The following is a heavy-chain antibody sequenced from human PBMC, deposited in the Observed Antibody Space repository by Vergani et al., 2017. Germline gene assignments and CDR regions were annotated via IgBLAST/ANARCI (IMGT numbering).Heavy chain of an antibody. D-gene: IGHD2-2*01. J-gene: IGHJ1*01. V-gene: IGHV3-21*01. CDR2: ISSSSSYR. CDR1: GFTFGSYS. CDR3: ASGVPGYQLATQYFQH. Sequence: EVHLVESGGGLVKPGGSLRLSCVASGFTFGSYSMNWVRQAPGKGLEWVSFISSSSSYRYYADSVKGRFTISRDNGEYSLLLQMNSLRPEDTAVYYCASGVPGYQLATQYFQHWGQGTLVTVSS.